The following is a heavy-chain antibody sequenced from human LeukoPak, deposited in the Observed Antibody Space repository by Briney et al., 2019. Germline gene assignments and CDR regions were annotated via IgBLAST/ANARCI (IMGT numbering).Heavy chain of an antibody. Sequence: PSETLSLTCTVSGGSISSSSYYWGWIRQPPGKGLEWIGSIYYSGSTYYNPSLKSRVTISVDTSKNQFSLKLSSVTAADTAVYYCARDTLIVVVPAATFDCWGQGTLVTVSS. J-gene: IGHJ4*02. CDR3: ARDTLIVVVPAATFDC. D-gene: IGHD2-2*01. V-gene: IGHV4-39*07. CDR2: IYYSGST. CDR1: GGSISSSSYY.